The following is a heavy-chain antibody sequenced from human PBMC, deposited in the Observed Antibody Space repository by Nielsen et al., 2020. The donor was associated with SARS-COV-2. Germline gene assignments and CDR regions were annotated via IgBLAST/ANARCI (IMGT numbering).Heavy chain of an antibody. D-gene: IGHD4-17*01. V-gene: IGHV4-59*11. Sequence: GSLRLSCTVSGGSINNHHWSWIRQPPGKGLEWIGYIFYSGSTNYNSSLKSRVSISVDTSKDQFSLKLTSVTAADTAVYYCANKKLDYGLPFAYWGQGTLVTVSS. CDR3: ANKKLDYGLPFAY. J-gene: IGHJ4*02. CDR2: IFYSGST. CDR1: GGSINNHH.